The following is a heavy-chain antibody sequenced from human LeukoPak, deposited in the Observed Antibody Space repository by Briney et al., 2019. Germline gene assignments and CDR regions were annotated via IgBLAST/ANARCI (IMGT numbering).Heavy chain of an antibody. V-gene: IGHV4-30-2*01. Sequence: SQTLSLTCTVSGGSISSGGYYWSWIRQPPGKGLEWIGYIYHSGSTYYNPSLKSRVTISVDRSKNQFSLKLSSVTAADTAVYYCAREYSSSSQGGDFDYWGQGTLVTVSS. J-gene: IGHJ4*02. CDR3: AREYSSSSQGGDFDY. D-gene: IGHD6-6*01. CDR2: IYHSGST. CDR1: GGSISSGGYY.